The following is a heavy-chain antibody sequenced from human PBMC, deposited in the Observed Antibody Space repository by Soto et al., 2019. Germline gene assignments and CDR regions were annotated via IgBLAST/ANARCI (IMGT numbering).Heavy chain of an antibody. D-gene: IGHD6-13*01. CDR1: GFTFSSYG. CDR3: ARDRGAVAGTRSYYGRDV. V-gene: IGHV3-33*01. J-gene: IGHJ6*02. Sequence: QVQLVESGGGVVQPGRSLRLSCAASGFTFSSYGMHWVRQAPGKGLEWVAVIWYDGTNKYYADSVKGRFTISRDNSKNTLDLQMNSLRAEATAVYYCARDRGAVAGTRSYYGRDVRGQGTTVTASS. CDR2: IWYDGTNK.